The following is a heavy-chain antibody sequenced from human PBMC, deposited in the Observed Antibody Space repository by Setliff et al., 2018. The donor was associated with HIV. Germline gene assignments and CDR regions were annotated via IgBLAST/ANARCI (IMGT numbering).Heavy chain of an antibody. D-gene: IGHD1-26*01. CDR1: GGSFSNYY. Sequence: PSETLSLTCAVYGGSFSNYYWSWIRQPPGKGLEWIGHIYSSGSTNYNPSLKSRVTISVDTSKNQISLKLSSVTAADTAVYYCARRMSSGSYYDYWGQGTLVTVSS. CDR3: ARRMSSGSYYDY. J-gene: IGHJ4*02. V-gene: IGHV4-59*08. CDR2: IYSSGST.